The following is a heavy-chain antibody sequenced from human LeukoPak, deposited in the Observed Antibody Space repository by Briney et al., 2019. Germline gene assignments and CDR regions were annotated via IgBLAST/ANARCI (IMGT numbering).Heavy chain of an antibody. CDR3: ARGCREWEVSRRGGKRRYYFDY. D-gene: IGHD1-26*01. Sequence: SETLSLTCTVSGGSISSYYWSWIRQPAGKGLEWIGRIYTSGSTNYNPSLKSRVTMSVDTSKNQFSLKLSSVTAADTAVYYCARGCREWEVSRRGGKRRYYFDYWGQGTLVTVSS. CDR1: GGSISSYY. V-gene: IGHV4-4*07. CDR2: IYTSGST. J-gene: IGHJ4*02.